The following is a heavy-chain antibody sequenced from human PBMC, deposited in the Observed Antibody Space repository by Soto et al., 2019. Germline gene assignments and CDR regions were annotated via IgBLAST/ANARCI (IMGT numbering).Heavy chain of an antibody. D-gene: IGHD4-17*01. CDR3: ARDSFYGDYPFDYFDY. Sequence: PGGSLRLSCTVSGFTFSDFDMSWIRQAPGKGLEWVSSISSSSSYIYYADSVKGRFTISRDNAKNSLYLQMNSLRAEDTAVYYCARDSFYGDYPFDYFDYWGQGTLVTVSS. J-gene: IGHJ4*02. V-gene: IGHV3-11*06. CDR2: ISSSSSYI. CDR1: GFTFSDFD.